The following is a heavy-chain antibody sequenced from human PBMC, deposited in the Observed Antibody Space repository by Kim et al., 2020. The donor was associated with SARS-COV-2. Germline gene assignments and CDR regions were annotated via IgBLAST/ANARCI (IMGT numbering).Heavy chain of an antibody. Sequence: LSLTCAASGFTFDDYAMHWVRQAPGKGLEWVSGISWNSGSIGYADSVKGRFTISRDNAKNSLYLQMNSLRAEDTAWYYCAKDSSGWFNYFDYWGQGTLVTVSS. D-gene: IGHD6-19*01. CDR1: GFTFDDYA. CDR2: ISWNSGSI. CDR3: AKDSSGWFNYFDY. V-gene: IGHV3-9*01. J-gene: IGHJ4*02.